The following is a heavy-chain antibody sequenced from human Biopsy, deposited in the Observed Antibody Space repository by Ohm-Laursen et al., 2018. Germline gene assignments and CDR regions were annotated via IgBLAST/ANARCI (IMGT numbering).Heavy chain of an antibody. J-gene: IGHJ5*02. CDR1: GDAISTSTTYY. Sequence: TLSLTCTVSGDAISTSTTYYWAWLRQPPGKGLVWIGSIYNSETTFYNPSLKSRVAIPVDTSTNQFSLKVSSVTAADTALYYCARHPTGFWFDPWGHGTLVTVSS. CDR3: ARHPTGFWFDP. V-gene: IGHV4-39*01. CDR2: IYNSETT.